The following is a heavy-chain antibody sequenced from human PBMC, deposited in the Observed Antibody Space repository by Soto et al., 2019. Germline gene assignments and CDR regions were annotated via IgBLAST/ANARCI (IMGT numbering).Heavy chain of an antibody. CDR3: ARHYRPYSSSWYYFAY. V-gene: IGHV4-39*01. CDR1: GGSISTSYY. CDR2: IYYSGSS. D-gene: IGHD6-13*01. J-gene: IGHJ4*02. Sequence: QLQLQESGPGLVKPSETLSLTCTVVSGGSISTSYYWGWVRQAPGKGLEWIGNIYYSGSSYYNPSLKSRVTIYVDTSNNQFSLRLSSVTAADTAVYYCARHYRPYSSSWYYFAYWGQGTLVTVSS.